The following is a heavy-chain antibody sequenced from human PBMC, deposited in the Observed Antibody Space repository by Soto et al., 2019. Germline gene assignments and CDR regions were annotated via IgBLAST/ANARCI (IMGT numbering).Heavy chain of an antibody. Sequence: SQTLSLTGAISGDSVSSNSAAWNWIRQSPSRGLEWLGRTYYRSKWYFDYAVSVKSRITINADTSKNHISVQLNSVTPEDTAVYYCARDRVERPYYYYYYAMDVWGQGTTVTVSS. CDR3: ARDRVERPYYYYYYAMDV. D-gene: IGHD1-1*01. J-gene: IGHJ6*02. CDR2: TYYRSKWYF. CDR1: GDSVSSNSAA. V-gene: IGHV6-1*01.